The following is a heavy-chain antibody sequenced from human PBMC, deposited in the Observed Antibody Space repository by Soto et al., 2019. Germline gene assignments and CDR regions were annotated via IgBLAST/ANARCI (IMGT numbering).Heavy chain of an antibody. CDR3: ARGAYYYYYGMDV. Sequence: EVQLVETGGGLIQPGGSLRLSCAASGFTVSSHYMSWVRQAPGKGLEWVSVIYSGGSTYYADSVKGRFTISRDNSKNTLYLQMNSLRAEDTAVYYCARGAYYYYYGMDVWGQGTTVTVSS. J-gene: IGHJ6*02. V-gene: IGHV3-53*02. CDR1: GFTVSSHY. CDR2: IYSGGST.